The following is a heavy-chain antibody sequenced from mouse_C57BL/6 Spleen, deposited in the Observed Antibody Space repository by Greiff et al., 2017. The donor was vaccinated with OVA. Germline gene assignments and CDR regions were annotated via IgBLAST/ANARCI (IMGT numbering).Heavy chain of an antibody. CDR2: ISNGGGST. CDR3: ARRSNFYAMDY. D-gene: IGHD2-5*01. CDR1: GFTFSDYY. Sequence: EVKVVESGGGLVQPGGSLKLSCAASGFTFSDYYLYWVRQTPEKRLEWVAYISNGGGSTDYPDTVKGRFTISRDNAKNTLYLQMSRLKSEDTAMYYCARRSNFYAMDYWGQGTSVTVSS. J-gene: IGHJ4*01. V-gene: IGHV5-12*01.